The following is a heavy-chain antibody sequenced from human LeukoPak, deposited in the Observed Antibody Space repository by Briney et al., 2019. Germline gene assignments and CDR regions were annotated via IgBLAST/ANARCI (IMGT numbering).Heavy chain of an antibody. J-gene: IGHJ5*02. Sequence: GRSLRLSCAASGFTFSSYSMNWVRQAPGKGLEWASSISSSSSYIYYADSVKGRFTISRDNAKNSLYLQMNSLRAEDTAVYYCAREGGIAAAGFNWFDPWGQGTLVTVSS. D-gene: IGHD6-13*01. CDR2: ISSSSSYI. V-gene: IGHV3-21*04. CDR1: GFTFSSYS. CDR3: AREGGIAAAGFNWFDP.